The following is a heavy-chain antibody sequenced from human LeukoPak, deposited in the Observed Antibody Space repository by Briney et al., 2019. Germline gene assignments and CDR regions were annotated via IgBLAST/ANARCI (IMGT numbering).Heavy chain of an antibody. CDR3: ASLGLAYDSSGPDAFDI. CDR2: INPNSGGT. V-gene: IGHV1-2*02. CDR1: GYTFTRYY. Sequence: ASVKVSCKASGYTFTRYYMHWVRQAPGQGLEWMGWINPNSGGTNYAQKFQGRVTMTRDTSISTAYMELSRLRSDDTAVYYCASLGLAYDSSGPDAFDIWGQGTMVTVSS. J-gene: IGHJ3*02. D-gene: IGHD3-22*01.